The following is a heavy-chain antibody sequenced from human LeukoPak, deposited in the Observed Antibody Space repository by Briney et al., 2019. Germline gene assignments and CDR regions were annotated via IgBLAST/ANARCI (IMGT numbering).Heavy chain of an antibody. J-gene: IGHJ5*01. CDR1: RYTFTSYD. Sequence: ASVKVSCKASRYTFTSYDINWVRQAPGQGLEWMGWMDPNRGNTGYAQKFQGRVTMTRSTSVNTAYMELSSLTSEDTAVYYCARGLSRCSSGNCYEPNWLDSWGQGTLVTVSS. V-gene: IGHV1-8*02. CDR3: ARGLSRCSSGNCYEPNWLDS. D-gene: IGHD2-2*01. CDR2: MDPNRGNT.